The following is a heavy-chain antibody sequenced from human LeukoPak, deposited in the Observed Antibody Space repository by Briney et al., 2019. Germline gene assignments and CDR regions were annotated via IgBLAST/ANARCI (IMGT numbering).Heavy chain of an antibody. J-gene: IGHJ3*02. V-gene: IGHV1-18*01. CDR2: ISAYNGNT. CDR3: ARHRGVSSSGAFDI. D-gene: IGHD6-13*01. Sequence: ASVTVSCKASGYTLTSYGISWVRQAPGQGLEWMGWISAYNGNTNYAQKLQGRVTMTTDTSTSTAYMELRSLRSDDTAVYYCARHRGVSSSGAFDIWGQGTMVTVSS. CDR1: GYTLTSYG.